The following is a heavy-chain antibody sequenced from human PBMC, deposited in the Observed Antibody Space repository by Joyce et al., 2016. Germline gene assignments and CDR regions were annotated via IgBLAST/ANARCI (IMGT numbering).Heavy chain of an antibody. V-gene: IGHV3-30-3*01. CDR1: GFTFSSYA. J-gene: IGHJ5*02. CDR3: ARDRVVVTAIRLAPYWFDP. CDR2: ISYDGSNK. Sequence: QVQLVESGGGVVQPGRSLRLSCAASGFTFSSYAMHWVRQAPGKGLEWVAVISYDGSNKYYADAVKGRFTISRDNSKNTLYLQMNSLRVEDTAVYYCARDRVVVTAIRLAPYWFDPWGQGTLVTVSS. D-gene: IGHD2-21*02.